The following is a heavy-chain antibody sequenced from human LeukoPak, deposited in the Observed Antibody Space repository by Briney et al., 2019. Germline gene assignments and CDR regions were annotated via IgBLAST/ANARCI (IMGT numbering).Heavy chain of an antibody. CDR2: INPNSGGT. CDR1: GYTFTGYY. V-gene: IGHV1-2*02. D-gene: IGHD3-22*01. CDR3: ARDLNYYDSSGYYYDNYYYMDV. J-gene: IGHJ6*03. Sequence: ASVKVSCKASGYTFTGYYMHWVRQAPGQGLEWMGWINPNSGGTNYAQKFQGRVTMTRDTSISTAYMELSRLRSDDTAVYYCARDLNYYDSSGYYYDNYYYMDVWGKGTTVTVSS.